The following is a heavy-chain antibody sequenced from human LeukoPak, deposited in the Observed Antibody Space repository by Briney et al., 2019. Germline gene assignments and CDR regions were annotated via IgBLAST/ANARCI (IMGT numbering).Heavy chain of an antibody. CDR1: GGSISSYY. D-gene: IGHD2-2*01. CDR2: IYTSGST. V-gene: IGHV4-4*07. CDR3: ARGVFLGSTSCYFDL. J-gene: IGHJ2*01. Sequence: SETLSLTCTVSGGSISSYYWSWIRQPAGKGLEWIGRIYTSGSTNYNPSLKSRVTISVDTSKNQFSLKLSSVTAADTAVYYCARGVFLGSTSCYFDLWGRGTLVTVSS.